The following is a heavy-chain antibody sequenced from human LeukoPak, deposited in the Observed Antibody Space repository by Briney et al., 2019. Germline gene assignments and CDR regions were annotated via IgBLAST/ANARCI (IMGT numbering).Heavy chain of an antibody. CDR1: GFTFSSYG. V-gene: IGHV3-23*01. J-gene: IGHJ4*02. CDR2: ISGSGGST. CDR3: AKLTYGDYPFDY. Sequence: GTLRLSCAASGFTFSSYGMSWVRQAPGKGLAWVSAISGSGGSTYYADSVKGRFTISRDNAKNSLYLQMNSLRAEDTAVYYCAKLTYGDYPFDYWGQGTLVTVSS. D-gene: IGHD4-17*01.